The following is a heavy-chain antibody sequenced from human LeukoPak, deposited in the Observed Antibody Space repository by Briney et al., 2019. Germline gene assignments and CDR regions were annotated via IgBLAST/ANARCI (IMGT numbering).Heavy chain of an antibody. CDR1: GYTFTSYG. D-gene: IGHD5-24*01. V-gene: IGHV1-18*01. CDR2: ISAYNGNT. Sequence: ASVKVSCKASGYTFTSYGISWVRQAPGQGLEWMGWISAYNGNTNYARKLQGRVTMTTDTSTSTAYMELRSLRSDDTAVYYCARDRPVGDGYNGFDYWGQGTLVTVSS. J-gene: IGHJ4*02. CDR3: ARDRPVGDGYNGFDY.